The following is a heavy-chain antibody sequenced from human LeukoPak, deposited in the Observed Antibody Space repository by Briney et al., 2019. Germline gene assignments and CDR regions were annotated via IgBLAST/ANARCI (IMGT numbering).Heavy chain of an antibody. D-gene: IGHD6-19*01. Sequence: SETLSLTCTVSGGSISSSSYYWGWIRQPPGKGLEWIGSIYYSGSTYYNPSLKSRVTISVDRSKNQFSLKLSSATAADTAVYYCARHYRGALAGTMGAFDIWGQGTMVTVSS. CDR1: GGSISSSSYY. V-gene: IGHV4-39*01. CDR3: ARHYRGALAGTMGAFDI. CDR2: IYYSGST. J-gene: IGHJ3*02.